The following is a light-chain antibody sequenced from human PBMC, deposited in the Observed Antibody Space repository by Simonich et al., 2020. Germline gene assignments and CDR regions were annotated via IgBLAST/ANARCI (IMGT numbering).Light chain of an antibody. V-gene: IGLV2-14*01. Sequence: QSALTQPASVSGSPGQSITISCPGTSRDVGGYNYVSWYQQHPGKAPKLMIYDVSKRPAGVSNRFSGSKSGNTASLTISGLQAEDEADYYCSSYTSSSTSVFGGGTKLTVL. CDR1: SRDVGGYNY. CDR2: DVS. CDR3: SSYTSSSTSV. J-gene: IGLJ2*01.